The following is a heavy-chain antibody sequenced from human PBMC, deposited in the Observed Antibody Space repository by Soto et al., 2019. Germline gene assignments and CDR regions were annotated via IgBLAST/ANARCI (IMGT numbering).Heavy chain of an antibody. CDR2: IGSSGGNK. CDR3: AKVAPDYISSLDS. V-gene: IGHV3-23*01. D-gene: IGHD4-4*01. J-gene: IGHJ4*02. Sequence: GGSLRLSCSASGFTFDAYAMSWVRQAPGKGLEWVSSIGSSGGNKYYAAAMRGRFTISRDNVRNTVDLQINTLRAEDTAVYFCAKVAPDYISSLDSWGQGTLVTVSS. CDR1: GFTFDAYA.